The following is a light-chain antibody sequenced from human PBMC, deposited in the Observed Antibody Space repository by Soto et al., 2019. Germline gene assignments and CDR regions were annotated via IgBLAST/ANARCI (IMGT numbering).Light chain of an antibody. CDR3: QSYDSRMSGYV. CDR2: GNS. J-gene: IGLJ1*01. CDR1: SSNIGAGYE. Sequence: QFVLTQPPSVSGAPGQRVTISCTGSSSNIGAGYEVHWYQQLPGTAPKLLIYGNSNRPSGVPDRFSGSKSGTSASLAITGLQAEDEADYYCQSYDSRMSGYVFGTGTKLTVL. V-gene: IGLV1-40*01.